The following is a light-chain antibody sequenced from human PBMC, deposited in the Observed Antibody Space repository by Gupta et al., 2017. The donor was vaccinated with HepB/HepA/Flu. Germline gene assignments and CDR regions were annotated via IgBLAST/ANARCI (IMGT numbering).Light chain of an antibody. Sequence: EIVLTQSPDTLSLSPGERATLSCRASQSVGFNYFAWYQQKPGQTPRLLIYGASTRATGVPDRFSGSGSGTDFTLTISRLEPEDFAVYYCQQDNTSPRTFGQGTKVEIK. J-gene: IGKJ1*01. V-gene: IGKV3-20*01. CDR3: QQDNTSPRT. CDR1: QSVGFNY. CDR2: GAS.